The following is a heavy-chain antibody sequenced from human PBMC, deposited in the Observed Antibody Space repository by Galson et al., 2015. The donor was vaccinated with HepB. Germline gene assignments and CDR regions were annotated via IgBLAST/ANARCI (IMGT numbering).Heavy chain of an antibody. Sequence: SLRLSCAASGFTFSSYAMSWVRQTPGKGLEWALGISGSGGSTYYADSVKGRFTISRDNSKNTLYLQMNSLRAEDTAIYYCAKGYSGRAPFDYWAREPWSPSPQ. D-gene: IGHD1-26*01. J-gene: IGHJ4*02. CDR3: AKGYSGRAPFDY. V-gene: IGHV3-23*01. CDR1: GFTFSSYA. CDR2: ISGSGGST.